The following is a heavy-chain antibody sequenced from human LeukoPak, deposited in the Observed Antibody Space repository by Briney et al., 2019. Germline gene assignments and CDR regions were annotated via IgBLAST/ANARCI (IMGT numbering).Heavy chain of an antibody. CDR3: ARGCYGDYERNWFDP. J-gene: IGHJ5*02. D-gene: IGHD4-17*01. Sequence: GGSLRLSCAASGFTFDDYGMSWVRQAPGKGLEWVSGINWNGGSTGYADSVKGRFTISRDNAKNPLYLQMNSLRAEDTALYYCARGCYGDYERNWFDPWGQGTLVTVSS. CDR1: GFTFDDYG. V-gene: IGHV3-20*04. CDR2: INWNGGST.